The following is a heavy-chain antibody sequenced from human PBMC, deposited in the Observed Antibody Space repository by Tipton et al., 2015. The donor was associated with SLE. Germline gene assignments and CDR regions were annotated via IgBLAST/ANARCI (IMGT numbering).Heavy chain of an antibody. CDR2: ISYSGST. D-gene: IGHD3-22*01. V-gene: IGHV4-39*07. CDR1: GDSISSSGYY. CDR3: ARRHFDTSGYYRGAFDV. J-gene: IGHJ3*01. Sequence: GLVKPSETLSLTCTVSGDSISSSGYYWAWIRQPPGKGLEWIGSISYSGSTYYNPSLKSRVTISVDTSKNQFSLNLSSVTAADTAVYYCARRHFDTSGYYRGAFDVWGQGTMVTVSS.